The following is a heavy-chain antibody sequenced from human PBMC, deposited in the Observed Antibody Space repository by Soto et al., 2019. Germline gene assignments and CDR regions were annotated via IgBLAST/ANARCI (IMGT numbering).Heavy chain of an antibody. D-gene: IGHD6-19*01. J-gene: IGHJ4*02. CDR1: GFTFRSYA. CDR2: ISGSGGST. CDR3: AKAGGIAMPGAHLDF. Sequence: EVQLLESGGSLVQPGGSLRLSCAASGFTFRSYAMTWVRQAPGKGLEWVSGISGSGGSTNYADSVKGRFTVSRDNSKNTLYLEMNSLRAEDTGLYYCAKAGGIAMPGAHLDFWGLGTLVTVSS. V-gene: IGHV3-23*01.